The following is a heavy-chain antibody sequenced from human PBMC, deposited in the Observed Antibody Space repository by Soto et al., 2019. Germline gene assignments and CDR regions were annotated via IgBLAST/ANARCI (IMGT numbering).Heavy chain of an antibody. V-gene: IGHV1-18*04. Sequence: ASVKVSCKASGYTFTSYGISWVRRAPGQGLEWMGWISAYNGNTNYAQKLQGRVTMTTGTSTSTAYMELRSLRSDDTAVYYCARDIEMATIGAFDIWGQGTMVTVSS. D-gene: IGHD5-12*01. CDR1: GYTFTSYG. CDR2: ISAYNGNT. CDR3: ARDIEMATIGAFDI. J-gene: IGHJ3*02.